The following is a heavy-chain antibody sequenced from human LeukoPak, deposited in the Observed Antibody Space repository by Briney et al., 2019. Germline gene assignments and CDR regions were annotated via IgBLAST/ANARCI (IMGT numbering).Heavy chain of an antibody. J-gene: IGHJ5*02. Sequence: GGSLRLSCAASGFTFSDYYMSWIRQAPGKGLEWVSYISSSGSPIYYADSVKGRFTISRDNARNSVYLQMNSLRAEDTAIYYCAGSYGSGSYGWFDPWGQGTLVTVSS. CDR1: GFTFSDYY. V-gene: IGHV3-11*04. D-gene: IGHD3-10*01. CDR3: AGSYGSGSYGWFDP. CDR2: ISSSGSPI.